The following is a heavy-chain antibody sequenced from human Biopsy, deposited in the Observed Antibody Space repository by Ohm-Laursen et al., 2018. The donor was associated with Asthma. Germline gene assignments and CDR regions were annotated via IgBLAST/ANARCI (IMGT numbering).Heavy chain of an antibody. D-gene: IGHD6-6*01. CDR3: ARAVSSSSYWYFDF. CDR1: GYTFISYA. CDR2: INAGNGNT. Sequence: SVKVSCKASGYTFISYAIHWVRQAPGQRLEWMGWINAGNGNTKYSQKFQGRVTITRDTSASTAYMDLSSLRSEDTAVYYCARAVSSSSYWYFDFWGRGDLVTVSS. J-gene: IGHJ2*01. V-gene: IGHV1-3*01.